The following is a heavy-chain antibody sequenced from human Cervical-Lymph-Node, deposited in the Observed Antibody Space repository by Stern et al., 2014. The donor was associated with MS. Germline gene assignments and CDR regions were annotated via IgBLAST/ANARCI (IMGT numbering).Heavy chain of an antibody. J-gene: IGHJ4*02. Sequence: EVQLVESGAEVKKPGESLKISCQGSGYRFTSYWVGWVRQMPGKGLEWMGTIYPSDADVRYSPSFQGQVTISGDKSNSTAYLQWSSLKASDTGMYFCVRPPFENNWGQGTPVTVSS. D-gene: IGHD2/OR15-2a*01. CDR3: VRPPFENN. V-gene: IGHV5-51*01. CDR1: GYRFTSYW. CDR2: IYPSDADV.